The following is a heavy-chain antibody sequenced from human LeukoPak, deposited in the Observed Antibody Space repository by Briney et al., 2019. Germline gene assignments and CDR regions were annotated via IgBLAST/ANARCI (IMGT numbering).Heavy chain of an antibody. CDR2: ISGSGGST. V-gene: IGHV3-23*01. J-gene: IGHJ4*02. CDR1: GFTFSSYG. D-gene: IGHD6-25*01. CDR3: AKATGYSSGNFDY. Sequence: GGSLRLSCAASGFTFSSYGMSWVRQAPGKGLEWVSAISGSGGSTYYADSVKGRFTISRDDSKNTLYLQMNSLRAEDTAVYYCAKATGYSSGNFDYWGQGTLVTVSS.